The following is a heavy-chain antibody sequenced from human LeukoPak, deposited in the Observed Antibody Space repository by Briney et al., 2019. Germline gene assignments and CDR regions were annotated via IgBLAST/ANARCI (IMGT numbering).Heavy chain of an antibody. CDR1: GGSFSGYY. CDR3: ARVSLTRRYYYYGMDV. J-gene: IGHJ6*02. Sequence: SETLSLTCAVYGGSFSGYYWSWIRQPPGKGLEWIGEINHSGSTNYNPSLKSRVTISVDTSKNQFSLKLSSVTAADTAVYYCARVSLTRRYYYYGMDVWGQGTTVTVSS. CDR2: INHSGST. V-gene: IGHV4-34*01.